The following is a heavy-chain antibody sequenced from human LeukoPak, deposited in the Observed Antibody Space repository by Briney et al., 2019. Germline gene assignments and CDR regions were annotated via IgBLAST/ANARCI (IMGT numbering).Heavy chain of an antibody. V-gene: IGHV3-23*01. CDR3: AKDTTAWWYHRAYMDV. CDR1: GFTFSSYA. J-gene: IGHJ6*03. Sequence: SGGSLRLSCAASGFTFSSYAMSWVRQAPGGGLDGVSAISGSGDTTYHADSVKGRFTISRDNSENRLSLQMDSLRAEDTAVYFCAKDTTAWWYHRAYMDVWGKGTTVTVSS. D-gene: IGHD2-15*01. CDR2: ISGSGDTT.